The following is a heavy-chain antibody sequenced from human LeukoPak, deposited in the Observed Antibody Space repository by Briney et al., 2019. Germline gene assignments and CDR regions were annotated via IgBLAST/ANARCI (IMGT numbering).Heavy chain of an antibody. J-gene: IGHJ4*02. V-gene: IGHV3-30*02. CDR3: AKLAGYCSSTSCLDY. CDR1: GFTFTSYS. D-gene: IGHD2-2*01. CDR2: IRYDGSNK. Sequence: GGSLRLSCAASGFTFTSYSMNWVRQAPGKGLEWVAFIRYDGSNKYYADSVKGRFTISRDNSKNTLYLQMNSLRAEDTAVYYCAKLAGYCSSTSCLDYWGQGTLVTVSS.